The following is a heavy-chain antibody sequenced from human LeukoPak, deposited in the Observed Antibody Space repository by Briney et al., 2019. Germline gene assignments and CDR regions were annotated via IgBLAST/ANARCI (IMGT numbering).Heavy chain of an antibody. V-gene: IGHV3-23*01. Sequence: GGSLRLSGAASGFTYSSYAMSWVRQAPGKGLEWVSAISGSGGSTYYADSVKGRFTISRDNSKNTLYLQMNSLRAEDTAVYYCASDYGGNSGYFDYWGQGTLVTVSS. CDR1: GFTYSSYA. J-gene: IGHJ4*02. CDR2: ISGSGGST. D-gene: IGHD4-23*01. CDR3: ASDYGGNSGYFDY.